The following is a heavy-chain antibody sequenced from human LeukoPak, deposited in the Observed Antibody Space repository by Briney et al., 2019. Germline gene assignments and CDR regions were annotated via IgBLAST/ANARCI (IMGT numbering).Heavy chain of an antibody. CDR3: AKEVIVGATYDYFDY. Sequence: GGSLRLSCAASGFTFSSYAMSWVRQAPGKGLEWVSVISGSGGSTFYADSVKGRFTISGDKSKSMLYLQMNSLTAEDTAVYYCAKEVIVGATYDYFDYWGQGTLVTVSS. CDR1: GFTFSSYA. V-gene: IGHV3-23*01. CDR2: ISGSGGST. D-gene: IGHD1-26*01. J-gene: IGHJ4*02.